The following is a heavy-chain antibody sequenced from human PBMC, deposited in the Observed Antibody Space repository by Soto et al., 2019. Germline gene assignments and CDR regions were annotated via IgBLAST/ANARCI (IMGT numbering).Heavy chain of an antibody. CDR3: AKDLSASTVDGMDV. CDR1: GFTFSSYG. Sequence: GASVKVSFAASGFTFSSYGMHWFRQAPGKGLEWVAVISYDGSNKYYADSVKGRFTISRDNSKNTLYLQMNSLRAEDTAVYYCAKDLSASTVDGMDVWGQGTTVTVSS. J-gene: IGHJ6*02. V-gene: IGHV3-30*18. CDR2: ISYDGSNK. D-gene: IGHD4-17*01.